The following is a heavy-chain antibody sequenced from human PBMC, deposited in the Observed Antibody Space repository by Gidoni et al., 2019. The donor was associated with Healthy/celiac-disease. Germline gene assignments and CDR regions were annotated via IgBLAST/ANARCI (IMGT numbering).Heavy chain of an antibody. Sequence: QVQLVQSGAEVKKPGASVTVSCKASGYTFTSYDINWVRQATGQGLEWMGWMNPNSGNTGYAQKFQGRVTMTRNTSISTAYMELSSLRSEDTAVYYCARRGYSYGYYYYYGMDVWGQGTTVTVSS. CDR2: MNPNSGNT. V-gene: IGHV1-8*01. CDR1: GYTFTSYD. CDR3: ARRGYSYGYYYYYGMDV. J-gene: IGHJ6*02. D-gene: IGHD5-18*01.